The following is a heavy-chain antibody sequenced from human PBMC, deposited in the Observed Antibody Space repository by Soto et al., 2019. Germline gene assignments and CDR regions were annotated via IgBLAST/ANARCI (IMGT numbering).Heavy chain of an antibody. V-gene: IGHV1-58*01. CDR2: IVVGSGNT. J-gene: IGHJ5*02. D-gene: IGHD1-1*01. CDR1: GFTFTSSA. Sequence: GASVKVSCKASGFTFTSSAVQWVRQARGQRLEWIGWIVVGSGNTNYAQKFQERVTITRDMSTSTAYMELSSLRSEDTAVYYCAADRPDWNDFQDWFDPWRQGTLVTVSS. CDR3: AADRPDWNDFQDWFDP.